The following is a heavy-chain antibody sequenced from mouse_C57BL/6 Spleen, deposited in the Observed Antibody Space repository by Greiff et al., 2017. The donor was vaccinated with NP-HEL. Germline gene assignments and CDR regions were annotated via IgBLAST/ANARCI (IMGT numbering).Heavy chain of an antibody. J-gene: IGHJ3*01. CDR2: IDPSDSYT. CDR3: ARYHYYGSSLFAY. D-gene: IGHD1-1*01. CDR1: GYTFTSYW. V-gene: IGHV1-59*01. Sequence: VKLQESGAELVRPGTSVKLSCKASGYTFTSYWMHWVKQRPGQGLEWIGVIDPSDSYTNYNQKFKGKATLTVDTSSSTAYMQLSSLTSEDSAVYYCARYHYYGSSLFAYWGQGTLVTVSA.